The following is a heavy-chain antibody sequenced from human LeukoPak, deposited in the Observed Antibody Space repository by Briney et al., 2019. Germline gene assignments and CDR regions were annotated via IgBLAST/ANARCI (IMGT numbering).Heavy chain of an antibody. CDR1: GFTFSSYA. J-gene: IGHJ6*02. V-gene: IGHV3-23*01. CDR3: AKGGCSSTSCYGTYYYYGMDV. D-gene: IGHD2-2*01. Sequence: EPGGSLRLSCAASGFTFSSYAMSCVRQAPGKGLEWVSAISASGGSTYYADSVKGRFTISRDNSKNTLYLQMNSLRAEDTAVYYCAKGGCSSTSCYGTYYYYGMDVWGQGTTVTVSS. CDR2: ISASGGST.